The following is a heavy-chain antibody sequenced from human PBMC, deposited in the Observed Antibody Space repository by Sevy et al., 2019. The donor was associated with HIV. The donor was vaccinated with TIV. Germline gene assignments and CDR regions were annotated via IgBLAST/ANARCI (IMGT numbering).Heavy chain of an antibody. CDR2: SNHSGST. V-gene: IGHV4-34*01. CDR1: GGSFSGYY. Sequence: SETLSLTCAVYGGSFSGYYWSWIRQPPGKGLEWIGASNHSGSTNYNPSLKSRVTISVDTSKNQFSLKLSSVTAADTAVYYCARERYCSSTSCRHNWFDPWGQGTLVTVSS. CDR3: ARERYCSSTSCRHNWFDP. D-gene: IGHD2-2*01. J-gene: IGHJ5*02.